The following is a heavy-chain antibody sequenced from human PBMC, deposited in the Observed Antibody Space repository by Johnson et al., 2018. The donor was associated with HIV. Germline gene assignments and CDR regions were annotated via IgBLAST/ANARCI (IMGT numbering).Heavy chain of an antibody. CDR1: RLTLSDSY. J-gene: IGHJ3*01. Sequence: QMQLVESGGGLVKPGGSLRLSCVASRLTLSDSYMSWIRQAPGKGLEWVSYISGSGNAIYYADSVGGRFTIYRDNAKNSLYLQMNSLRAEDTALYYCVKDSDTYYYGSGDAFDVWGQGTMVTVSS. D-gene: IGHD3-10*01. CDR2: ISGSGNAI. V-gene: IGHV3-11*01. CDR3: VKDSDTYYYGSGDAFDV.